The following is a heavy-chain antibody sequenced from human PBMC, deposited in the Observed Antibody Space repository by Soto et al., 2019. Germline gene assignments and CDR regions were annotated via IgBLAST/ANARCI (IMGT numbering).Heavy chain of an antibody. D-gene: IGHD1-26*01. V-gene: IGHV3-23*01. CDR1: GYTFSSYA. J-gene: IGHJ4*02. CDR3: AKEPNTGSCFDY. Sequence: EVQLLESGGDLVQPGGSLRLSCAASGYTFSSYAMSWVRQAPGKGLEWVSGISGSGASTYYADSVKGRFTISRDNCKNTLYLQMNSLRTEDTAVFYCAKEPNTGSCFDYWGQGTLVTVSS. CDR2: ISGSGAST.